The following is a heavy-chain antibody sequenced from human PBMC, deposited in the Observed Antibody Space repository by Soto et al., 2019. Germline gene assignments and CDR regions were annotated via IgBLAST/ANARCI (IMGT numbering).Heavy chain of an antibody. CDR3: ARATPAGSADF. Sequence: SETLSLTCAVSGYSISSGYYWGWIRQPPGKGLEWIGSIYHSGSTYYNPSLKSRVTISVDTSKNQFSLKLSSVTAADTAVYFCARATPAGSADFWGQGTLVTVSS. V-gene: IGHV4-38-2*01. D-gene: IGHD2-2*01. J-gene: IGHJ4*02. CDR2: IYHSGST. CDR1: GYSISSGYY.